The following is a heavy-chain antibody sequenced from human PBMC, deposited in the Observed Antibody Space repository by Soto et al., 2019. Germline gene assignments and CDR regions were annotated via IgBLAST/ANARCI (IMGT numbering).Heavy chain of an antibody. J-gene: IGHJ4*02. CDR2: IYYSGST. V-gene: IGHV4-31*03. CDR3: ARDKSTGTTGEISY. Sequence: SETLSLTCTVSGGSISSGGYYWSWIRQHPGKGLEWIGYIYYSGSTYYNPSLKSRVTISVDTSKNQFSLKLSSVTAADTAVYYCARDKSTGTTGEISYWGQGTLVTVSS. CDR1: GGSISSGGYY. D-gene: IGHD1-7*01.